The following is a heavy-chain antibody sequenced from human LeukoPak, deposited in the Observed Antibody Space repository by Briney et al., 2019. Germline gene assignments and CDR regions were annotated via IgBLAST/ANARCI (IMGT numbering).Heavy chain of an antibody. CDR1: GFTFTTSA. V-gene: IGHV1-58*02. Sequence: SVKVSCKTSGFTFTTSAMQWVRQARGQRLEWIGWIVVGSGNTNYAQKVQERVTITRDMSTSTAYMELSSLRSEDTAVYYCATINYYDSSGYEYFQHWGQGTLVTVSS. D-gene: IGHD3-22*01. CDR2: IVVGSGNT. J-gene: IGHJ1*01. CDR3: ATINYYDSSGYEYFQH.